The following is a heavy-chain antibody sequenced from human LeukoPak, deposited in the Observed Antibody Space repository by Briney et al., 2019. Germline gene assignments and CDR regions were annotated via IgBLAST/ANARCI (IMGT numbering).Heavy chain of an antibody. CDR2: ITGSGGTT. D-gene: IGHD3-22*01. V-gene: IGHV3-23*01. CDR1: GFTFSSYA. Sequence: GGSLRLSCAASGFTFSSYAMSWVRQAPGKGLEWVSGITGSGGTTHHVDSVKGRFTISRDNSKNTLFLQMNSLRVEDTALYYCARAYGSSGYYQLPIDYWGQGTLVTVSS. J-gene: IGHJ4*02. CDR3: ARAYGSSGYYQLPIDY.